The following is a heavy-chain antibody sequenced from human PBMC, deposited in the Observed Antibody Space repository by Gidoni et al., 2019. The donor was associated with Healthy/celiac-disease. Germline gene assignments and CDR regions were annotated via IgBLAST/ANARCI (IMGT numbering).Heavy chain of an antibody. Sequence: EVQLAEAGGGLGKPGRTLRLSCTAWGVTFAGHALSWCRQAPGKGLEGLGFIRSNAYGGITAYAASVRGRFSISSDDSTSIAYLQMNSLQTEDTSVYYCTRADSSDWEDWFDPWGQGTLVPVSS. CDR2: IRSNAYGGIT. CDR1: GVTFAGHA. V-gene: IGHV3-49*05. D-gene: IGHD6-19*01. J-gene: IGHJ5*02. CDR3: TRADSSDWEDWFDP.